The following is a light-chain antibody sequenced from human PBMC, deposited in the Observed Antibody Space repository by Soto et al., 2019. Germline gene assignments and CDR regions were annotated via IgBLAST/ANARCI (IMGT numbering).Light chain of an antibody. CDR1: QSVSSK. CDR3: QQYNSWLWT. J-gene: IGKJ1*01. V-gene: IGKV3-15*01. CDR2: GAS. Sequence: IVMTQSPATLSVSPGEGATLSCRASQSVSSKLACYQQKPGQAPRLLIYGASTRATGFPAKFSGSGSWTELTLIISSLQSEDSAVYSCQQYNSWLWTFGLGTKVPIK.